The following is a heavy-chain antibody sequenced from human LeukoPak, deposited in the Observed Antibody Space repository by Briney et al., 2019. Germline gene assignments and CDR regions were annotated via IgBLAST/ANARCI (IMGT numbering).Heavy chain of an antibody. J-gene: IGHJ6*03. CDR3: ARGIGLSMAYYYMDV. CDR1: GGSISSYY. Sequence: SETLSLTCTVSGGSISSYYWSWIRQPPGKVLQWVGYIDYSGSTNYNPSLKSRVTISVDTSKNQSSLKLSSVTAADTAVYYCARGIGLSMAYYYMDVWGKGTTVTISS. CDR2: IDYSGST. V-gene: IGHV4-59*01. D-gene: IGHD3-16*02.